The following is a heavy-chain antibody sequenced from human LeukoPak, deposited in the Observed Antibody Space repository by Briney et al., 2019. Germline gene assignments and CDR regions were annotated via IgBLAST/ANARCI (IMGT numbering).Heavy chain of an antibody. CDR2: IIPIFGTA. J-gene: IGHJ4*02. V-gene: IGHV1-69*01. Sequence: SVKVSCKASGGTFISYAISWVRQAPGQGLEWMGGIIPIFGTANYAQKFQGRVTITADESTSTAYMELSSLRSEDTAVYYCARTNAYYDFWSGYYYWGQGTLVTVSS. D-gene: IGHD3-3*01. CDR1: GGTFISYA. CDR3: ARTNAYYDFWSGYYY.